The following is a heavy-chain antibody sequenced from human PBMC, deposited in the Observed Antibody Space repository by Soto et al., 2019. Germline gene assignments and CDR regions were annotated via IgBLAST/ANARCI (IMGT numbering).Heavy chain of an antibody. D-gene: IGHD3-9*01. Sequence: EVQLLESGGGLVQPGGSLRLSCAASGCTFSSYAMSWVRQAPGKGLEWVSAISGSGGSTYYADSVKGRFTISRDNSKNTLYLQMNSLRAEDTAVYYCAKGGLRYFDWTISGVAFDIWGQGTMVTVSS. CDR2: ISGSGGST. J-gene: IGHJ3*02. CDR1: GCTFSSYA. V-gene: IGHV3-23*01. CDR3: AKGGLRYFDWTISGVAFDI.